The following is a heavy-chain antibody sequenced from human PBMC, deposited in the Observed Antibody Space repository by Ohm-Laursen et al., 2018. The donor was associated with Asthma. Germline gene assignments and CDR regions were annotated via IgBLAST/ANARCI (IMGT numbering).Heavy chain of an antibody. J-gene: IGHJ4*02. CDR2: ISSSRSSI. V-gene: IGHV3-48*02. D-gene: IGHD3-16*01. Sequence: SLRLSCAASGFTFRSYSMNWVRQAPGKGLEWISYISSSRSSIYYAESVKGRFTISRDNAKNSLYLQMNSLRDEDTAVYYCSTYTIPMKDWGQGTLVTVSS. CDR1: GFTFRSYS. CDR3: STYTIPMKD.